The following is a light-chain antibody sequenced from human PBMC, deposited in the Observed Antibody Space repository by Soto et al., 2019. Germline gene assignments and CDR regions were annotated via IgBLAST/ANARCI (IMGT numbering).Light chain of an antibody. CDR2: GAS. CDR3: QQYGTSPPLT. CDR1: QSVSSNY. Sequence: EIVLTQSPGTLSLSPGERATLSCRASQSVSSNYLAWYQQKPGQAPRLLIYGASTRANGIPDRFSGSGSGTDFNLTISRLEPEDFAVYYCQQYGTSPPLTFGGGTKVEIK. V-gene: IGKV3-20*01. J-gene: IGKJ4*01.